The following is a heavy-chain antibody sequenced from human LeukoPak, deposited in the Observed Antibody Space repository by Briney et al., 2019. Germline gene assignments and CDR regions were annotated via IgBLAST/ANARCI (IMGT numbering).Heavy chain of an antibody. CDR3: AQLRYYYFDY. V-gene: IGHV4-39*01. CDR2: IYYSGNT. Sequence: SETLSLTCTISGGSISSNNYYWAWIRQPPGKGLEWIGSIYYSGNTYYSPSLRSRVTISVDTSKNQFSLKLSSVTAADTAVYYCAQLRYYYFDYWGQGTLVTVSS. J-gene: IGHJ4*02. D-gene: IGHD4-17*01. CDR1: GGSISSNNYY.